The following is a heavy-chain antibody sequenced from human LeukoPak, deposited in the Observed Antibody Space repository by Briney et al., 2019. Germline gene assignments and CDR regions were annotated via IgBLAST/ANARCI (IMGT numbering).Heavy chain of an antibody. CDR1: GFTFDDSG. J-gene: IGHJ4*02. CDR2: INWNGGST. Sequence: GGSLRFSCAASGFTFDDSGMSWVRQAPGKGLKWVSSINWNGGSTGYADSVKGRFTISRDNSKNTLYLQMNSLRAEDTAVYYCANDYDFWSGYFDYWGQGTLVTVSS. CDR3: ANDYDFWSGYFDY. V-gene: IGHV3-20*04. D-gene: IGHD3-3*01.